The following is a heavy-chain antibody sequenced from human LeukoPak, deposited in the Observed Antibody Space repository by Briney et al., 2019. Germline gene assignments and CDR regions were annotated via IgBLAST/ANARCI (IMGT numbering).Heavy chain of an antibody. CDR1: GASISSSY. D-gene: IGHD3-22*01. CDR3: ARRLYDSSAYYLDY. Sequence: SETLSLTCTVSGASISSSYWSWIRQPPGKGLEWIGYIYYSGSSSYNPSLKSRVTISVDTSKNQFSLKLSSVTAADTAIYHCARRLYDSSAYYLDYWGQGTLVTVSS. J-gene: IGHJ4*02. CDR2: IYYSGSS. V-gene: IGHV4-59*01.